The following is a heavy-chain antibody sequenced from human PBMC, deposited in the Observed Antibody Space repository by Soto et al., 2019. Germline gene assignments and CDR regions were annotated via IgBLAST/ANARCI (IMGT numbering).Heavy chain of an antibody. CDR1: GFTFSSYA. J-gene: IGHJ4*02. V-gene: IGHV3-23*01. D-gene: IGHD3-16*01. CDR3: AKDRIYDYIWGALYYFDY. CDR2: ISGSGGST. Sequence: GGCLRLSCAASGFTFSSYAMSWVRQAPGKGLEWVSAISGSGGSTYYADSVKGRFTISRDNSKNTLYLQMNSLRAEDTAVYYCAKDRIYDYIWGALYYFDYWGQGTLVTVSS.